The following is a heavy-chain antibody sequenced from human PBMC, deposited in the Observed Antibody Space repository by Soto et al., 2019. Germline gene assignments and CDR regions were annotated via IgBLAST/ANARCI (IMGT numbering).Heavy chain of an antibody. D-gene: IGHD4-17*01. CDR3: AALTVTADYYGMDV. CDR2: IVVGSGNT. CDR1: GFTFTSSA. Sequence: QMQLVQSGPEVKKPGTSVKVSCKASGFTFTSSAVQWVRQARGQRLEWIGWIVVGSGNTNYAQKFQERVTITRDMSTSTAYMELSSLRSEDTAVYYCAALTVTADYYGMDVWGQGTTVTVSS. V-gene: IGHV1-58*01. J-gene: IGHJ6*02.